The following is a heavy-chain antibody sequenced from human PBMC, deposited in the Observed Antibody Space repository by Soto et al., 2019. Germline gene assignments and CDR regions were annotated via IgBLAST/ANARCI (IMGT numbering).Heavy chain of an antibody. D-gene: IGHD2-2*01. J-gene: IGHJ5*02. V-gene: IGHV1-18*01. CDR2: ISAYTDTP. CDR3: ARVIPGLQAWFDP. Sequence: ASVTVSCKASGYTFTNFGVTWVRRAPGQGLEWMGWISAYTDTPNYAQKFQGRVTMTIDKSTSTAYMDLRSLTSDDTAVYYCARVIPGLQAWFDPWGQRSLVIVSS. CDR1: GYTFTNFG.